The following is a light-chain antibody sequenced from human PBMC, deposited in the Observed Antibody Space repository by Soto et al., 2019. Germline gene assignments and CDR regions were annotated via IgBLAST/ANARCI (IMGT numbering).Light chain of an antibody. CDR3: QQYNNWPHT. CDR1: QSVSSD. V-gene: IGKV3-15*01. J-gene: IGKJ1*01. CDR2: GAS. Sequence: EIVMTQSPATLSVSPGERATLSCRASQSVSSDLAWYQKKPGQAPRLLIYGASNRASGSPARFSGSGSGTDFSLTISSLQSEDLAVYYCQQYNNWPHTFGQGTRVEIK.